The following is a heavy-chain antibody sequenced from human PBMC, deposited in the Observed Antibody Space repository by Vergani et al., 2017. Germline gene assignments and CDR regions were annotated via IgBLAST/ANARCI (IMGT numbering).Heavy chain of an antibody. CDR3: ASGGHGSENGGALQL. D-gene: IGHD3-10*01. V-gene: IGHV5-51*01. CDR1: GYIFSNIW. Sequence: EKQLVQSGSETKKPGESLKISCQAFGYIFSNIWIGWVRQRPGRGLEWMVIIYPGDSEVKSNPTFRGQVIFSVDTSVNTAYLQWRSLQASDTATYFCASGGHGSENGGALQLWGQGTNITVSS. CDR2: IYPGDSEV. J-gene: IGHJ3*01.